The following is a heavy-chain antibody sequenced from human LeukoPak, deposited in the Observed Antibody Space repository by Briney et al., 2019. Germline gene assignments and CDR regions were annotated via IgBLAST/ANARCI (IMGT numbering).Heavy chain of an antibody. V-gene: IGHV3-15*01. Sequence: GGSLRLSCAASGFTFSSYGMHWVRQAPGKGLEWVGRIRGKTDGETTDYAAPVQGRFTISRDDSKDTLYLQMNSLKTEDTAVYYCILAAAGPAYWGQGTLVTVSS. D-gene: IGHD6-13*01. CDR1: GFTFSSYG. CDR2: IRGKTDGETT. J-gene: IGHJ4*02. CDR3: ILAAAGPAY.